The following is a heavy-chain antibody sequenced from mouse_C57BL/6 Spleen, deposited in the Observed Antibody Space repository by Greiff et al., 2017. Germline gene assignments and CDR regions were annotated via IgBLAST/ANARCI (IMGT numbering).Heavy chain of an antibody. V-gene: IGHV1-53*01. CDR2: INPSNGGT. CDR1: GYTFTSYW. J-gene: IGHJ4*01. D-gene: IGHD3-2*02. CDR3: ARSSGYLYAMDY. Sequence: QVQLQQPGPELVKPGASVKLSCKASGYTFTSYWMHWVKQRPGQGLEWIGNINPSNGGTNYNEKFKSKATLTVDKSSSTAYMQLSSLTSEDSAVYYCARSSGYLYAMDYWGQGTSVTVSS.